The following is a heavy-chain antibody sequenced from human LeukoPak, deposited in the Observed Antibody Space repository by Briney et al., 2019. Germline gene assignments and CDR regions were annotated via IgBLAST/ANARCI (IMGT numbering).Heavy chain of an antibody. CDR3: AGGVSY. V-gene: IGHV3-7*04. CDR1: GFSFSTFW. CDR2: VKRDGSVK. J-gene: IGHJ4*02. Sequence: GGSLRLSCTASGFSFSTFWMNWVRQAPGKGLEWVANVKRDGSVKYYVDSVKGRFTISRDNAMQSLYLQMNSLRAEDTAVYYCAGGVSYWGRGTLVTVSS.